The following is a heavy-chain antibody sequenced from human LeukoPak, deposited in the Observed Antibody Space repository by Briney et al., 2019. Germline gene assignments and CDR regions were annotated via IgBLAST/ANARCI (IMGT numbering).Heavy chain of an antibody. D-gene: IGHD6-13*01. Sequence: SETLSLTCSVSGASISSYYWHWIRQPPGKGLEWIGYIYYTGNMLYSPPLKSRVTISVDTSKNQFSLKLKSVTAADTAVYYCARGGDRSSWSIDYWGQGTLVTVSS. V-gene: IGHV4-59*12. CDR2: IYYTGNM. CDR1: GASISSYY. J-gene: IGHJ4*02. CDR3: ARGGDRSSWSIDY.